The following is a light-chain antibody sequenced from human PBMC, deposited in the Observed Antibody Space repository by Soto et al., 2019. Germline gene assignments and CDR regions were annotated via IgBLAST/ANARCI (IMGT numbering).Light chain of an antibody. CDR1: QSVFSW. CDR3: QQYSSLSWW. CDR2: DAS. V-gene: IGKV1-5*01. J-gene: IGKJ1*01. Sequence: DIQMTQSPSTLSASVGDRVTITCRASQSVFSWLAWYQQKPGTAPKLLIYDASTLEAGVPSRFRGSGSGTEFTLTIGGLQPDDFASYHCQQYSSLSWWFGQGTKVEV.